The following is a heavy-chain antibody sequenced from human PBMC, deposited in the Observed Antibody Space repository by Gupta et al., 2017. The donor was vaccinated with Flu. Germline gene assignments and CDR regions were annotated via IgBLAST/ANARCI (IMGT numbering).Heavy chain of an antibody. J-gene: IGHJ4*02. V-gene: IGHV4-59*01. D-gene: IGHD5-24*01. Sequence: QVQLQESGPGLVKPSETLTLTCSVSAGSMDNFHWSWIRQSPGKGLEWIGSIYYNGGVNYNPSFQGRLTMSFDTSKDRFSLELTSVTAADTAVYYCARDGKWLQLGFDSWGQGIPVTVSS. CDR3: ARDGKWLQLGFDS. CDR2: IYYNGGV. CDR1: AGSMDNFH.